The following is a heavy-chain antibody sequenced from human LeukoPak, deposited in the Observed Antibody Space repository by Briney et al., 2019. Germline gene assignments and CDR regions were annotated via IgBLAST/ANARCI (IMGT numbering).Heavy chain of an antibody. J-gene: IGHJ4*02. CDR3: ARHSPQENYYDSSGYPDY. Sequence: SETLTLTCTVSGGSISSSSYYWGWIRQPPGKGLEWIGSIYYSGSTYYNPSLKSRVTISVDTSKNQFSLKLSSVTAAATAVYYCARHSPQENYYDSSGYPDYWGQGTLVTVSS. D-gene: IGHD3-22*01. CDR2: IYYSGST. V-gene: IGHV4-39*01. CDR1: GGSISSSSYY.